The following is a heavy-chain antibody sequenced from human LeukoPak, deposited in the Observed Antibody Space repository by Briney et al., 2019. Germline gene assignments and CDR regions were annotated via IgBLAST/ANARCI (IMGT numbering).Heavy chain of an antibody. J-gene: IGHJ4*02. V-gene: IGHV4-59*08. D-gene: IGHD3-3*01. CDR3: ARLGYYDFWSGYSAPGYYFDY. Sequence: SETLSLTCTVSGGSISSYYWSWIRQPPGKGLEWIGYIYYSGSTNYNPSLKSRVTISVDTSKNQFSLKLSSVTAADTAVYYCARLGYYDFWSGYSAPGYYFDYWGQGTLVTVSS. CDR2: IYYSGST. CDR1: GGSISSYY.